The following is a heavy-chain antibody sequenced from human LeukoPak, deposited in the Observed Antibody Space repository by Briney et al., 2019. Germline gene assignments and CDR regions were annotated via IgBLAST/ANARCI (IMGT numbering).Heavy chain of an antibody. J-gene: IGHJ3*02. CDR3: AKIWSGYSIDAFDI. Sequence: TGGSLRLSCAASGFTFSTYSMSWVRQAPGKGLEWVSVISGNGGDTFYADSVKGRFTISRDNSKNTLYLQMNSLRAEDTAVYYCAKIWSGYSIDAFDIWGQGTMVTVSS. CDR2: ISGNGGDT. V-gene: IGHV3-23*01. D-gene: IGHD3-3*01. CDR1: GFTFSTYS.